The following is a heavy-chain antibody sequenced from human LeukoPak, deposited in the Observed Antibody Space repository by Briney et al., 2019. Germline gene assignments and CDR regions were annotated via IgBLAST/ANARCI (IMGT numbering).Heavy chain of an antibody. CDR3: AVVWIQLWSVFDY. J-gene: IGHJ4*02. V-gene: IGHV3-30*03. CDR2: ISYDGSNK. Sequence: GGSLRLSCAASGFTFSSYGMHWVRQAPGKGLEWVAVISYDGSNKYYADSVKGRFTISRDNSKNTLYLQMNSLRAEDTAVYYCAVVWIQLWSVFDYWGQGTLVTVSS. CDR1: GFTFSSYG. D-gene: IGHD5-18*01.